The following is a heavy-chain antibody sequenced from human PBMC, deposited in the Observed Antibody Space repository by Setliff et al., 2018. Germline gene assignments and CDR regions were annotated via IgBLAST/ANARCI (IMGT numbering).Heavy chain of an antibody. CDR1: GGSISSYY. V-gene: IGHV4-59*01. J-gene: IGHJ3*02. D-gene: IGHD3-16*01. CDR2: IYHSGST. Sequence: SETLSLTCTASGGSISSYYWSWIRQPPGKGLEWIGYIYHSGSTNYNPSLKSRVTTSVDTSKKQFSLKLSSVTAADTAVYYCARTESYVMAFDIWGQGTMVTVSS. CDR3: ARTESYVMAFDI.